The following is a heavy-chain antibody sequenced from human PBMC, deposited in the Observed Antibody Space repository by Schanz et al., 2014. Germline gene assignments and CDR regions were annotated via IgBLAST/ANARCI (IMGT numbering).Heavy chain of an antibody. CDR2: MYINSGST. CDR3: AKVWGSDYFYPFDY. Sequence: EVQLVESGGGLIQPGGSLRLSCAVSGFTVNTNYMSWVRQAPGKGLEWISSMYINSGSTQYADSVKGRFIISRDSSKKTLFLQMNSLRAEDTAVYYCAKVWGSDYFYPFDYWGQGTLGTVSS. D-gene: IGHD3-22*01. J-gene: IGHJ4*02. V-gene: IGHV3-53*01. CDR1: GFTVNTNY.